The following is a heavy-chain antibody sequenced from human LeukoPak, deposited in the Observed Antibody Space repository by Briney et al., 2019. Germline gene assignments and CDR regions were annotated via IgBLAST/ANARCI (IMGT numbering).Heavy chain of an antibody. CDR1: RYSFDSYA. J-gene: IGHJ4*02. Sequence: GESLKLSCEGSRYSFDSYAMTWVRQAPGRGLEWVSSINGGGDITYYAESVKGRFTVSRDNSKNTLFLQMNSLRAEDTAVFYCAKRYGDSTGWFFDFWGQGSLVTVSS. CDR3: AKRYGDSTGWFFDF. D-gene: IGHD6-13*01. V-gene: IGHV3-23*01. CDR2: INGGGDIT.